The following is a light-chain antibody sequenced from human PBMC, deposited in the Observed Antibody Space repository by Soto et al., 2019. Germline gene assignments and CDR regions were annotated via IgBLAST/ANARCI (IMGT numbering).Light chain of an antibody. J-gene: IGKJ1*01. CDR3: QQSYTSPPWT. V-gene: IGKV1-39*01. CDR2: RAS. Sequence: DIQMTQSPSSLSASVGDRVTISCRASQIISTYLNWYQQKPGTARRLLSSRASSVKSGVPPRFSGSGSGRDFTLTISSLRPEDIATYFCQQSYTSPPWTFGQGTKVEVK. CDR1: QIISTY.